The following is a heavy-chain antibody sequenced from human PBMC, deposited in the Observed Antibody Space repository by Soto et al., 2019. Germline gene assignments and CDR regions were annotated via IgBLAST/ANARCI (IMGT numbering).Heavy chain of an antibody. CDR2: IYYSGST. CDR3: ARGGPYYDFWSGYYRATNDAFDI. D-gene: IGHD3-3*01. Sequence: SETLSLTCTVSGGSISSSSYYWGWIRQPPGKGLEWIGSIYYSGSTYYNPSLKSRVTISVDTSKNQFSLKLSSVTAADTAVYYCARGGPYYDFWSGYYRATNDAFDIWGQGTMVTVSS. V-gene: IGHV4-39*01. J-gene: IGHJ3*02. CDR1: GGSISSSSYY.